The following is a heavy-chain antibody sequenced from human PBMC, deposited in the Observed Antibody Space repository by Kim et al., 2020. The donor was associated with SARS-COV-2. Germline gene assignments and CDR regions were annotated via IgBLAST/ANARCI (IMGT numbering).Heavy chain of an antibody. V-gene: IGHV1-69*13. CDR2: IIPIFGTA. Sequence: SVKVSCKASGGTFSSYAVSWVRQAPGQGLEWMGGIIPIFGTANYAQKFQGRVTITADESTSTAYMELSSLRSEDTAVYYCARGGRAVAGTLYYGMDVWGQGTTVTVSS. J-gene: IGHJ6*02. CDR1: GGTFSSYA. D-gene: IGHD6-19*01. CDR3: ARGGRAVAGTLYYGMDV.